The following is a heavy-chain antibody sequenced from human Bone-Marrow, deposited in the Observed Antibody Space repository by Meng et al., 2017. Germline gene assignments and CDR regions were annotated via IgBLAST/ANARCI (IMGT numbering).Heavy chain of an antibody. V-gene: IGHV1-3*01. CDR2: INAGNGNT. D-gene: IGHD3-9*01. CDR3: ARGNTYYDILTIDY. J-gene: IGHJ4*02. Sequence: QVQLVQSGAEVKKPGSSVKVSCKASGYTFTSYAMHWVRQAPGQRLEWMGWINAGNGNTKYSQKFQGRVTITRDTSASTAYMELSSLRSEDTAVYYCARGNTYYDILTIDYWGQGTLVTVSS. CDR1: GYTFTSYA.